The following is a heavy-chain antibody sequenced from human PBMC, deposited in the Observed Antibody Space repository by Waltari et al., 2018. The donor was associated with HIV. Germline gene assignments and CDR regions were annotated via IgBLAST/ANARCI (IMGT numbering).Heavy chain of an antibody. CDR3: ARSRTDDYFDY. J-gene: IGHJ4*02. V-gene: IGHV4-39*01. CDR2: MYYSGST. Sequence: QLQLQESGPGLVKPSETLSLTCTVSGVSISTGSYYWGWIRQPPGKGLEWIGSMYYSGSTYYNPPLKSRVTLSIDTSKNQFSLKLSSVTAADTAVYYCARSRTDDYFDYWGQGTLVTVSS. CDR1: GVSISTGSYY. D-gene: IGHD4-17*01.